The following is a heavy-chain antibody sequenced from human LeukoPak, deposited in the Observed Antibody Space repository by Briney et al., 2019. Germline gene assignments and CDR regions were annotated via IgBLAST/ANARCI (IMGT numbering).Heavy chain of an antibody. J-gene: IGHJ4*02. CDR3: APQGGSGWVFRFDY. V-gene: IGHV3-23*01. Sequence: GGSLRLSCTASGFTFSYYAMSWVRQAPGKGLEWVSAIGGRSGGTYYADSVKGRFTISRDNSKNTLYLQMNSLRAEDTAVYYCAPQGGSGWVFRFDYWGQGTLVTVSS. CDR2: IGGRSGGT. CDR1: GFTFSYYA. D-gene: IGHD6-19*01.